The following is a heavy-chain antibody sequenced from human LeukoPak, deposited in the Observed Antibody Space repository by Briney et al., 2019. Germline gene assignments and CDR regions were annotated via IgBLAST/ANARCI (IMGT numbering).Heavy chain of an antibody. CDR2: LKQDGSQI. J-gene: IGHJ4*01. CDR3: VKGAGFILDW. CDR1: GFTLSNYY. Sequence: PGGSLRLSCVGSGFTLSNYYMHWVRQAPGKGLEWVANLKQDGSQINYVDSVKGRFTISRDNAKNSLYLQMNSLRAEDTAVYYCVKGAGFILDWWGQGTLVTVSS. D-gene: IGHD5-12*01. V-gene: IGHV3-7*01.